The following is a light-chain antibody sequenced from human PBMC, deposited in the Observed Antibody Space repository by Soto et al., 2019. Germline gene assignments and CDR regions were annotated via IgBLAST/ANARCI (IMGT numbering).Light chain of an antibody. CDR1: SSNIGSNS. J-gene: IGLJ1*01. CDR3: ASWDDNLSGYV. Sequence: QSAVTQTPSTSGTPGQRVTISCSGSSSNIGSNSVNWYQQLQGTAPKLVIYSNNQRPSGVPDRFSGSKSGTSASLAISGLRSEDEADYYCASWDDNLSGYVFGTGTKLPS. CDR2: SNN. V-gene: IGLV1-44*01.